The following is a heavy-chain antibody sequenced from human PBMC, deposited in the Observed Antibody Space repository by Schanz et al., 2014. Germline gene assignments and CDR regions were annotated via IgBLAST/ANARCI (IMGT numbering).Heavy chain of an antibody. CDR2: ISGSGAST. J-gene: IGHJ4*02. CDR3: ARGGFGEVSYFDY. D-gene: IGHD3-10*01. Sequence: EVQLLESGGGLVQPGGSLRLSCAASGFTFSSYAMSWVRQAPGKGLEWVSAISGSGASTYYADSVKGRFTISRDNSKNTLYLQMNSLRPEDTAVYYCARGGFGEVSYFDYWGQGTLVTVSS. V-gene: IGHV3-23*01. CDR1: GFTFSSYA.